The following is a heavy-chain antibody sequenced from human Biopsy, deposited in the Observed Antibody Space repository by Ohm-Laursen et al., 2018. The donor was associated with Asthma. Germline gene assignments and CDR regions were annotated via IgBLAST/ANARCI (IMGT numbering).Heavy chain of an antibody. Sequence: SDTLSLTCSLSSGSGGYMRSGNYYWGWIRQPPGKGLAWIGSIYYSGTTYYNPSLESRVPVSADTSKNQFSLKLTSVTAADTAVYYCVRGSSSWHHGPFHYYYGLDVWGQGTTATVSS. CDR1: SGSGGYMRSGNYY. V-gene: IGHV4-39*01. CDR2: IYYSGTT. D-gene: IGHD6-13*01. CDR3: VRGSSSWHHGPFHYYYGLDV. J-gene: IGHJ6*02.